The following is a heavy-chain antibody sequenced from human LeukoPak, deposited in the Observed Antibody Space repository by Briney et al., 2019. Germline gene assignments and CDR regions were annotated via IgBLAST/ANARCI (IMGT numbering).Heavy chain of an antibody. CDR2: ISWNSGSI. J-gene: IGHJ4*02. Sequence: GGSLRLSCAASGFTFDDYAMHWVRQAPGKGLEWVSGISWNSGSIGYADSVKGRFTISRDNAKNSLYLKMNSLRAEDTALYYCAKMGRNYYDSSGYFGYFDYWGQGTLVTVSS. CDR1: GFTFDDYA. V-gene: IGHV3-9*01. CDR3: AKMGRNYYDSSGYFGYFDY. D-gene: IGHD3-22*01.